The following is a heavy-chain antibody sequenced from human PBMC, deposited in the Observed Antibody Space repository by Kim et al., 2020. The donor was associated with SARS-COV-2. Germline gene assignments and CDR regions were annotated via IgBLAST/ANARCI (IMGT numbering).Heavy chain of an antibody. V-gene: IGHV3-21*01. CDR3: ARDEWSYFDSSGSFQTGSDH. CDR2: ISSRSDNI. CDR1: GFTFSRYS. J-gene: IGHJ4*02. D-gene: IGHD3-22*01. Sequence: GGSLRLSCTASGFTFSRYSMSWVRQAPGKGLEWVSAISSRSDNIYYAQSVEGRFTISRDNAKNSLYLQMSSLRVEDTAVYYCARDEWSYFDSSGSFQTGSDHWGQGTLITVSS.